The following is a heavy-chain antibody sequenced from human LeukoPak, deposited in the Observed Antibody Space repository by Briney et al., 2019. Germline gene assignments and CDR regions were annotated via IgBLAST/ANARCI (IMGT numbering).Heavy chain of an antibody. D-gene: IGHD3/OR15-3a*01. CDR3: AKDSRRDYYFDY. CDR1: GFTFSSYC. J-gene: IGHJ4*02. V-gene: IGHV3-30*02. CDR2: IRYDGSNK. Sequence: GGSLRLSCAASGFTFSSYCMHWVRQAPGKGLEWVAFIRYDGSNKYYADSVKGRFTISRDNSKNTLYLQMNSLRAEDTAVYYCAKDSRRDYYFDYWGQGTLVTVSS.